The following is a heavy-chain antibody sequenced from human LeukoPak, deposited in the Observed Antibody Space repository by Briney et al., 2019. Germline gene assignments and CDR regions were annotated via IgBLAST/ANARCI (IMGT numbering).Heavy chain of an antibody. J-gene: IGHJ4*02. D-gene: IGHD3-9*01. CDR3: ARGPYYDILTGYYSLPFDY. CDR2: ISAYNGNT. CDR1: GYTFTSYG. V-gene: IGHV1-18*01. Sequence: ASVKVSCKASGYTFTSYGISWVRQAPGQGLEWMGWISAYNGNTNYAQKLQGRVTMTTDTSTSTAYMELRSLRSDDTAVYYCARGPYYDILTGYYSLPFDYWGQGTLVTVSS.